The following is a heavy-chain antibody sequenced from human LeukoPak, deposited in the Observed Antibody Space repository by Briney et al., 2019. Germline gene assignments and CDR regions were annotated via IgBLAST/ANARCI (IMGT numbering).Heavy chain of an antibody. CDR3: ARWPIAAAPPVYYFDY. J-gene: IGHJ4*02. V-gene: IGHV3-21*01. CDR1: GFSFSTYN. CDR2: ICSTTSHI. D-gene: IGHD6-13*01. Sequence: PGGSLRLSCAASGFSFSTYNMNWVRQAPGGGLEWVSSICSTTSHIYYADSVTGRFTISRDNAKNSLYLQMNSLRAEDTAVYYSARWPIAAAPPVYYFDYWGQGTLVTVSS.